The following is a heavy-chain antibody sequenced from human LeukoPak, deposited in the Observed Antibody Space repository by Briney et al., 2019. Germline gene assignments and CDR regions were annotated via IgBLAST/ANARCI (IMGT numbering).Heavy chain of an antibody. CDR1: GGSISSGGYY. V-gene: IGHV4-61*08. J-gene: IGHJ4*02. D-gene: IGHD3-3*01. Sequence: PSETLSLTCTVSGGSISSGGYYWSWIRQPPGKGLEWIGYIYYSGSTNYNPSLKSRVTISVDTSKNQFSLKLSSVTAADTAVYYCARGGWSGYSHWGQGTLVTVSS. CDR2: IYYSGST. CDR3: ARGGWSGYSH.